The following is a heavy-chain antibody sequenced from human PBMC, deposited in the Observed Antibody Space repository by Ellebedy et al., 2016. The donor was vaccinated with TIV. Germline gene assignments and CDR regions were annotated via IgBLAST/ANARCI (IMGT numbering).Heavy chain of an antibody. Sequence: GGSLRLXXAASGFTFSNYGMHWVRQAPGRGLEWVSVIYAGGTTDYVASVKGRFSISRDTSKNTLFLQMNSLRADDTAIYYCAVGRPNYGDFPSWGQGTLVTVSS. CDR3: AVGRPNYGDFPS. CDR1: GFTFSNYG. CDR2: IYAGGTT. D-gene: IGHD4-17*01. J-gene: IGHJ5*02. V-gene: IGHV3-53*01.